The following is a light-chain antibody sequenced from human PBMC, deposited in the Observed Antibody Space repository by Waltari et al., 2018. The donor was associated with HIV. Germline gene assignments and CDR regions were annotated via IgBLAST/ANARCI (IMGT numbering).Light chain of an antibody. CDR3: QQYNRYST. V-gene: IGKV1-5*03. Sequence: DIQMTQSPSTLSASVGDRVTITCRASQSISSWLAWYQQKPGKAPKLLIYKASTLESGVPSRFSGNGSGTEFTLTISSLQPDDFATYYCQQYNRYSTFGQGTKVEIK. CDR1: QSISSW. J-gene: IGKJ1*01. CDR2: KAS.